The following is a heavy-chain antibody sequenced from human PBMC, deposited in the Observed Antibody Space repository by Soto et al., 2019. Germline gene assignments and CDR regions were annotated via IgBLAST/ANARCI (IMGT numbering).Heavy chain of an antibody. V-gene: IGHV1-46*01. D-gene: IGHD3-10*01. CDR2: INPSGGST. CDR1: GYTFTSYY. J-gene: IGHJ6*02. Sequence: ASVKVSCKASGYTFTSYYMHWVRQAPGQGLEWMGIINPSGGSTSYAQKFQGRVTMTRDTSTSTVYMELSSLRSEDTAVYYCARESVAMVRGVIAYYYYYGMDVWGQGTTVTAP. CDR3: ARESVAMVRGVIAYYYYYGMDV.